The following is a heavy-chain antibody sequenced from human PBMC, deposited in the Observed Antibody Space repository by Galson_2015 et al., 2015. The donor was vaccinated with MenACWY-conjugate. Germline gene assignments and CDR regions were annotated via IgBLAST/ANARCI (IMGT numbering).Heavy chain of an antibody. CDR3: ARERYYYDSSGYFARIYYYGMDV. J-gene: IGHJ6*02. CDR1: GYTFTSYY. D-gene: IGHD3-22*01. V-gene: IGHV1-46*01. Sequence: SVKVSCKASGYTFTSYYMHWVRQAPRQGLEWMGIINPSGGSTSYAQKFQGRVTMTRDTSTSTVYMELSSLRSEDTAVYYCARERYYYDSSGYFARIYYYGMDVWGQGTTVTVSS. CDR2: INPSGGST.